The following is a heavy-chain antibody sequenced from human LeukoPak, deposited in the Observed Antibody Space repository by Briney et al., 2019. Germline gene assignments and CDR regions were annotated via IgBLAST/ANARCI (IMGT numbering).Heavy chain of an antibody. CDR1: GGTFSSYA. V-gene: IGHV1-69*04. J-gene: IGHJ5*02. Sequence: SVKVSCEASGGTFSSYAISWVRQAPGQGLEWMGRIIPILGIANYAQKFQGRVTITADKSTSTAYMELSSLRSEDTAVYYCARDSDFWSGYYRSWGQGTLVTVSS. CDR3: ARDSDFWSGYYRS. CDR2: IIPILGIA. D-gene: IGHD3-3*01.